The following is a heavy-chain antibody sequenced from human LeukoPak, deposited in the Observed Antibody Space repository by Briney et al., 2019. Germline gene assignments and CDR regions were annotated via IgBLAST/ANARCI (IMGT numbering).Heavy chain of an antibody. CDR1: GFTVSSNY. V-gene: IGHV3-66*04. D-gene: IGHD3-9*01. Sequence: GGSLRLSCAASGFTVSSNYMSWVRQAPGKGLEWVSVIYSGGSTYYADSLKGRFTISRDNSKNQLYLQMHSLRAEDTAVYYCASHAVRASGSYPMRYFDWYYYYYGMDVWGQGNTVTVSS. CDR3: ASHAVRASGSYPMRYFDWYYYYYGMDV. CDR2: IYSGGST. J-gene: IGHJ6*02.